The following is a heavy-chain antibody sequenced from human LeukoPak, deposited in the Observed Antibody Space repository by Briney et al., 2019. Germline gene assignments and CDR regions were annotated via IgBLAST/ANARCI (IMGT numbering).Heavy chain of an antibody. CDR1: GYTLSIYW. J-gene: IGHJ4*02. V-gene: IGHV5-10-1*01. CDR2: IDPSDSYT. CDR3: ARTPLGGYHSRHDY. D-gene: IGHD5-12*01. Sequence: GESLKISCKGSGYTLSIYWISWVRQMPGKGLEWMGRIDPSDSYTKYSPSFRGHVTISADKSTTTAYLQWSGLRASDTATYYCARTPLGGYHSRHDYWGQGTLVIVSS.